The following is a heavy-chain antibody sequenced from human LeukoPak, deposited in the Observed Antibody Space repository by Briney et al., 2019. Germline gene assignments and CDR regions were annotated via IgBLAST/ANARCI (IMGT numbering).Heavy chain of an antibody. D-gene: IGHD5-24*01. CDR2: IKQDGSEK. Sequence: GGSLRLSCVGPGFTFSEYWMSWVRQAPGKGLEWVANIKQDGSEKDYVDALKGRFTISRDNAKNSLYLQMNSLRAEDTAVYYCARWLELMRNFDWWGQGTLVTVSS. J-gene: IGHJ4*02. CDR3: ARWLELMRNFDW. CDR1: GFTFSEYW. V-gene: IGHV3-7*01.